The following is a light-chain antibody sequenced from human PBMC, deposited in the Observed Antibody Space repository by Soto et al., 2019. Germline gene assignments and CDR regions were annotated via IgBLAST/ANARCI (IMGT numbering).Light chain of an antibody. J-gene: IGLJ1*01. Sequence: QSVLTQPPSVSGAPGQRVTISCTGSSSNIGAGYDVHWYQQVPGTAPKLLIYGNSNRPSGVPDRFSGSKSGTSASLAITGLQADDEADYYCQSYDSSLSGYVFGTGTKLTVL. V-gene: IGLV1-40*01. CDR2: GNS. CDR3: QSYDSSLSGYV. CDR1: SSNIGAGYD.